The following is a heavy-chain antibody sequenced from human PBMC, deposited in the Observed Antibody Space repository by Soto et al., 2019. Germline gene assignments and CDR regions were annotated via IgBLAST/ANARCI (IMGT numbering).Heavy chain of an antibody. CDR2: ISGSDGGA. CDR3: ASGGLHGYTNGGLSYFRS. V-gene: IGHV3-23*01. CDR1: ELSSSNHA. J-gene: IGHJ4*02. Sequence: EVHLLESGGGLVQPGGSLRLSCAASELSSSNHAMTWVRQAPGKGLEWVSGISGSDGGAYYADSVKGRFTISRDNSRSTLYLQMNSLRVEDTAVYYCASGGLHGYTNGGLSYFRSWGQGTWSPSPQ. D-gene: IGHD5-18*01.